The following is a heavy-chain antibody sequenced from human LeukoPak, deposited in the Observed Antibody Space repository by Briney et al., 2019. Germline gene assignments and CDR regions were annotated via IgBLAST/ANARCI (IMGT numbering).Heavy chain of an antibody. D-gene: IGHD4-17*01. V-gene: IGHV1-69*06. CDR3: ARDAGDYGDFNWFDP. Sequence: SVKVSCKASGGTFSSYAISWVRQAPGLGLEWMGGIIPIFGTANYAQKFQGRVTITADKSTSTAYMELSSLRSEDTAVYYCARDAGDYGDFNWFDPWGQGTLVTVSS. CDR1: GGTFSSYA. CDR2: IIPIFGTA. J-gene: IGHJ5*02.